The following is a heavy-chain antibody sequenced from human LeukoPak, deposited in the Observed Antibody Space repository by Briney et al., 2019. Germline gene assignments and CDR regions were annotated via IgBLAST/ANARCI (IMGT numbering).Heavy chain of an antibody. V-gene: IGHV1-8*01. D-gene: IGHD5-12*01. J-gene: IGHJ4*02. CDR3: ARILGYSGYDVYYFDY. Sequence: ASAKVSCKASGYTFTSYDINWVRQATGQGLEWMGWMNPNSGNTGYAQKFQGRVTVTRDTSISTAYMELSRLRSDDTAVYYCARILGYSGYDVYYFDYWGQGTLVTVSS. CDR1: GYTFTSYD. CDR2: MNPNSGNT.